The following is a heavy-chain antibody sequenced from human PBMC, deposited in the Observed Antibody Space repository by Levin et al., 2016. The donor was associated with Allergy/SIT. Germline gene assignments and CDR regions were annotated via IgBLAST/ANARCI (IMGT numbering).Heavy chain of an antibody. CDR2: ISGSGGST. V-gene: IGHV3-23*01. J-gene: IGHJ6*02. D-gene: IGHD3-10*01. CDR1: GFTFSSYA. Sequence: GESLKISCAASGFTFSSYAMSWVRQAPGKGLEWVSAISGSGGSTYYADSVKGRFTISRDNSKNTLYLEMNSLRAEDTAVYYCAKALLLWFGASLGGMDVWGQGTTVTVSS. CDR3: AKALLLWFGASLGGMDV.